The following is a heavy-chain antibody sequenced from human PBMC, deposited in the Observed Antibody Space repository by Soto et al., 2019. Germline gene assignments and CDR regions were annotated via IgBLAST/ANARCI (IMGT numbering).Heavy chain of an antibody. Sequence: GESLKISCKASGYIFSTNWIAWFRHVPGKGLEWMGSIFPADSDIRYNPSFQGHVTISADTSLNTAYLQWSSLRASDTAMYYCARHSGSSLPDDYWGQGSRVTVSS. J-gene: IGHJ4*02. CDR2: IFPADSDI. V-gene: IGHV5-51*01. D-gene: IGHD1-26*01. CDR3: ARHSGSSLPDDY. CDR1: GYIFSTNW.